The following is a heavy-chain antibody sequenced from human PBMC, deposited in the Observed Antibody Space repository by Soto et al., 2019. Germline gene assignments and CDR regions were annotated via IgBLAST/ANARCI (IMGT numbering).Heavy chain of an antibody. V-gene: IGHV3-21*01. J-gene: IGHJ4*02. CDR1: GFTFSWFS. CDR2: VTSSPSSM. Sequence: PGGSLRLSCAASGFTFSWFSMNWVRQAPGKGLEWVSSVTSSPSSMFYADSVKGRFTISRDDAKGSLFLQMNSLRADDTAVYYCAREADFASSGYVLDYWGLGTLVTVS. D-gene: IGHD3-22*01. CDR3: AREADFASSGYVLDY.